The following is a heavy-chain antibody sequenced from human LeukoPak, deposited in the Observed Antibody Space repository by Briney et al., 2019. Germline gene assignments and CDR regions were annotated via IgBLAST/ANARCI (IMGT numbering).Heavy chain of an antibody. CDR1: GGTFSSYA. CDR2: IIPILGIA. D-gene: IGHD4-23*01. CDR3: ARDGPHYGGNFDY. Sequence: SVKVSCKASGGTFSSYAISWVRQAPGQGLEWMGRIIPILGIANYAQKFQGRVTITADKSTSTAYMELSSLRSEDTAVYYCARDGPHYGGNFDYWGQGTLVTVSS. J-gene: IGHJ4*02. V-gene: IGHV1-69*04.